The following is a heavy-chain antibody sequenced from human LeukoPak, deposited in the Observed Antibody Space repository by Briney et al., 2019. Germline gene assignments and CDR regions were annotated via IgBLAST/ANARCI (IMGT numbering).Heavy chain of an antibody. CDR1: GYTFTGYY. V-gene: IGHV1-2*02. D-gene: IGHD3-22*01. J-gene: IGHJ4*02. CDR2: INPNSGGT. Sequence: ASVKVSCKASGYTFTGYYMHWVRQAPGQGLEWMGWINPNSGGTNYAQKFQGRVTMTRDTSISTAYMELSRLRSDDTAVYYCARVWAWEDSSGYYDYWGQGTLATVSS. CDR3: ARVWAWEDSSGYYDY.